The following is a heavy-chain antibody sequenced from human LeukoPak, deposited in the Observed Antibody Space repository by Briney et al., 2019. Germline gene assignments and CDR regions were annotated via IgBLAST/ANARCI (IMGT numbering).Heavy chain of an antibody. D-gene: IGHD1-26*01. CDR3: AYSGSYGHLGY. CDR2: IYSSVST. J-gene: IGHJ4*02. Sequence: SETLSLTCAVSGGSISSNAYYWAWIRQPPGKGLEWIGSIYSSVSTYYNPSLKSRVTISVDTSKNQFSLRLSSVTAADTALYYCAYSGSYGHLGYWGQGIPVTVSS. CDR1: GGSISSNAYY. V-gene: IGHV4-39*01.